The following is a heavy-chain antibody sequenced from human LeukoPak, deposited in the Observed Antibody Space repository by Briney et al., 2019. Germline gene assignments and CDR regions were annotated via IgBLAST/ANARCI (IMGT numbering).Heavy chain of an antibody. V-gene: IGHV4-38-2*01. J-gene: IGHJ3*02. Sequence: PSETLSLTCAVSGYSISSGYYWGWIRQPPGKGLEWIGSIYHSGSTNYNPSLKSRVTISVDTSKNQFSLKLSSVTAADTAVYYCARGTSYYYYDSSGYYYVAGRSDAFDIWGQGTMVTVSS. CDR1: GYSISSGYY. CDR3: ARGTSYYYYDSSGYYYVAGRSDAFDI. D-gene: IGHD3-22*01. CDR2: IYHSGST.